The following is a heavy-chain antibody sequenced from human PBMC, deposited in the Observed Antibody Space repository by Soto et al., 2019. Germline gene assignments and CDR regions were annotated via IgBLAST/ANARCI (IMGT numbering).Heavy chain of an antibody. V-gene: IGHV3-64D*08. CDR2: ISHNGATT. J-gene: IGHJ4*01. D-gene: IGHD3-10*01. CDR1: GFTFNNLA. CDR3: VKDRAIDY. Sequence: GGSLRLSCSASGFTFNNLAMHWVRQAPGKGLEYVSSISHNGATTYYADSVKGRFIISRDNSKNSLFLQMSSLRPEDTAVYYCVKDRAIDYWGQGTLVTVSS.